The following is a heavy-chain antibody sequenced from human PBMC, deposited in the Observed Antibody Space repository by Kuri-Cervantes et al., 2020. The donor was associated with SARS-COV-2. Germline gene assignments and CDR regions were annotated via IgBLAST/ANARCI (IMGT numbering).Heavy chain of an antibody. V-gene: IGHV3-30-3*01. CDR1: GFTFSSYA. CDR3: ARDPQRYFDWLLSYYYYGMDV. Sequence: LTCAASGFTFSSYAMHWVRQAPGKGLEWMAVISYDGSNKYYADSVKGRFTISRDNSKNTLYLQMNSLRAEDTAVHYCARDPQRYFDWLLSYYYYGMDVWGQGTTVTVSS. J-gene: IGHJ6*02. D-gene: IGHD3-9*01. CDR2: ISYDGSNK.